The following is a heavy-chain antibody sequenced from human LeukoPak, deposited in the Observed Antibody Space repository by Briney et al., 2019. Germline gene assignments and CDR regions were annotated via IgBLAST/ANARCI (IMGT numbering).Heavy chain of an antibody. CDR3: ARDSRSYERSGYYHFDY. V-gene: IGHV4-59*01. CDR2: IYYNGSP. Sequence: PSETLSLTCTVSGASLTSYYWNWIRQPPGKGLEWIGDIYYNGSPNYNPSLKSRVTMSQDTSKNQFSLKLTSVTAADTAVYYCARDSRSYERSGYYHFDYWGQGSLVTVSS. CDR1: GASLTSYY. D-gene: IGHD3-22*01. J-gene: IGHJ4*02.